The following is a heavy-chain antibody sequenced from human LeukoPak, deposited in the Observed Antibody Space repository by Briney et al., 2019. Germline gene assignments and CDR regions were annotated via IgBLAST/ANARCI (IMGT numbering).Heavy chain of an antibody. CDR2: IYYSGST. J-gene: IGHJ6*02. CDR3: ARDGSYSSSWAYYYYGMDV. CDR1: GGSVSSGSYY. D-gene: IGHD6-13*01. Sequence: SETLSLTCTVSGGSVSSGSYYWSWIRQPPGKGLEWIVYIYYSGSTNYNPSLKSRVTISVNTSKNQFPLKLSSVTAADTAVYYCARDGSYSSSWAYYYYGMDVWGQGTTVTVSS. V-gene: IGHV4-61*01.